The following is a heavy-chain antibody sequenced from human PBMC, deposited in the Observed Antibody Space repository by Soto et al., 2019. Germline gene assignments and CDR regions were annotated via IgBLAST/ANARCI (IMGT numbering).Heavy chain of an antibody. CDR3: ARAKVGATTGYYYYGMDV. CDR2: INPSGGST. CDR1: GYTVTSYY. J-gene: IGHJ6*04. D-gene: IGHD1-26*01. V-gene: IGHV1-46*01. Sequence: ASVKVSCKASGYTVTSYYMHWVRQAPGQGLEWMGIINPSGGSTSYAQKFQGRVTMTRDTSTSTVYMELSSLRSEDTAVYYCARAKVGATTGYYYYGMDVWGKGTTVTVSS.